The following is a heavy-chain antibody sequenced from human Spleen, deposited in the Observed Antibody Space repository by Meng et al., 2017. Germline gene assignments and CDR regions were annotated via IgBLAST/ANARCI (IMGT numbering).Heavy chain of an antibody. CDR1: GYDCIDGW. CDR3: AILEGG. V-gene: IGHV1-2*07. J-gene: IGHJ4*02. D-gene: IGHD1-1*01. Sequence: GQVGQSGAGVKKPGASVKGSCRTSGYDCIDGWVSWVRQAPGQGLEWIGWINPNGGGTNYAHKFLGRVTVTRDTSTSTVYMEISSLTYDDTAVYYCAILEGGWGQGTLVTVSS. CDR2: INPNGGGT.